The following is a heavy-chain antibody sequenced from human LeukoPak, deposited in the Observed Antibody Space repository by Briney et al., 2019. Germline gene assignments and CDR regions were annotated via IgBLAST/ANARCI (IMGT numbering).Heavy chain of an antibody. D-gene: IGHD3-22*01. CDR2: ICYSGST. V-gene: IGHV4-39*07. CDR1: GGSISSSSYY. J-gene: IGHJ5*02. Sequence: SKTLSLTCTVSGGSISSSSYYWGWIRQPPGKGLEWIGSICYSGSTYYNPSLKSRVTISVDTSKNQFSLKLSSVTAADTAVYYCAREDYDSSGYYSVYWFDPWGQGTLVTVSS. CDR3: AREDYDSSGYYSVYWFDP.